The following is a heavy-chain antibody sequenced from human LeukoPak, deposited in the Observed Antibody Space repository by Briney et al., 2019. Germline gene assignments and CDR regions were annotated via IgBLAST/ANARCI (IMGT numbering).Heavy chain of an antibody. CDR2: ILYDGSNK. CDR3: ARDAIAAPTSNYSYSYGMDV. CDR1: GFTFSSYS. Sequence: GGSLRLSCAASGFTFSSYSMHWVRQAPGKGLEWVAVILYDGSNKYNADSAKGRFTISRDNSKNTLYLQMNSLRAEDTAVYYCARDAIAAPTSNYSYSYGMDVWAKGPRSPSP. V-gene: IGHV3-30-3*01. D-gene: IGHD1-1*01. J-gene: IGHJ6*02.